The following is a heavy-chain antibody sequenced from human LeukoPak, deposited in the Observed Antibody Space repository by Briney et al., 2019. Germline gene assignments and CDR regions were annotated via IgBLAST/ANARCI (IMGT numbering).Heavy chain of an antibody. CDR1: GFTFSNYY. CDR3: AELGITMIGGV. D-gene: IGHD3-10*02. Sequence: GGSLRLSCAASGFTFSNYYMSWIRQAPGKGLEWISYISSSGTTIYYADSVKGRFTISRDNAKNSLYLQMNSLRAEDTAVYYCAELGITMIGGVWGKGTTVTISP. J-gene: IGHJ6*04. CDR2: ISSSGTTI. V-gene: IGHV3-11*04.